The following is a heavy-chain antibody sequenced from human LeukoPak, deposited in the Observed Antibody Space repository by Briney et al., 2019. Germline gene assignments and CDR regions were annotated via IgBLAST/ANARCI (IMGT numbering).Heavy chain of an antibody. D-gene: IGHD1-7*01. V-gene: IGHV4-39*07. CDR3: ARDLGDKLELPTGAVDY. CDR1: RGSISSSSYY. CDR2: IYYSGST. Sequence: PSETLSLTCTVSRGSISSSSYYWGWIRQPPGKGLEWFGSIYYSGSTYYTPSLKSRVTISVDTSKNQFSLKLSSVTAADTAVYYCARDLGDKLELPTGAVDYWGQGTLVTVSS. J-gene: IGHJ4*02.